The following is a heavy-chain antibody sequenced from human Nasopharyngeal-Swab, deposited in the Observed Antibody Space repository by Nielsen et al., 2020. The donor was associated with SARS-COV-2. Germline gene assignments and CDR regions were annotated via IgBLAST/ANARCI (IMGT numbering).Heavy chain of an antibody. CDR3: ARAVITIHAFDI. J-gene: IGHJ3*02. CDR1: GFTFSDYY. V-gene: IGHV3-11*01. CDR2: ISSSGSTI. Sequence: GESLKISSAASGFTFSDYYMSWIRQAPGKGLEWVSYISSSGSTIYYADSVKGRFTISRDNAKNSLYLQMNSLRAEDTAVYYCARAVITIHAFDIWGQGTMVTVSS. D-gene: IGHD2-21*01.